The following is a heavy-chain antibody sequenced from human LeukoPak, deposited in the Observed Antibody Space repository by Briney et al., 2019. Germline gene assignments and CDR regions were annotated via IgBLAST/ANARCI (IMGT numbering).Heavy chain of an antibody. Sequence: GASVKVSCKVSGYTLTELSMHWVRQAPGKGLEWMGGFDPEDGETIYAQKFQGRVTMTEDTSTDTAYMELSSLRSEDTAVYYCATDVSRDNWNANWFDPWGQGTLVTVSS. CDR2: FDPEDGET. V-gene: IGHV1-24*01. D-gene: IGHD1-20*01. CDR1: GYTLTELS. J-gene: IGHJ5*02. CDR3: ATDVSRDNWNANWFDP.